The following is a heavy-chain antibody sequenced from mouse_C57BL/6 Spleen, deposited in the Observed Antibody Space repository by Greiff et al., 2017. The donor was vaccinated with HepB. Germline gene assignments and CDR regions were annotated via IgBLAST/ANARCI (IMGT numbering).Heavy chain of an antibody. J-gene: IGHJ2*01. Sequence: VQLQQSGAELVRPGASVKLSCTASGFNIKDDYMHWVKQRPEQGLEWIGWIDPENGDTEYASKFQGKATITADTSSNTAYLQLSSLTSEDTAVCYCTTSRYGNPLFDYWGQGTTLTVSS. CDR3: TTSRYGNPLFDY. CDR1: GFNIKDDY. CDR2: IDPENGDT. V-gene: IGHV14-4*01. D-gene: IGHD2-10*02.